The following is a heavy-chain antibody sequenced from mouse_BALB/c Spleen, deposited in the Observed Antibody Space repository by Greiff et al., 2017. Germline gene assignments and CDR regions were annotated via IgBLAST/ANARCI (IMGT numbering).Heavy chain of an antibody. CDR1: GFTFNTYA. Sequence: EVQLVESGGGLVQPKGSLKLSCAASGFTFNTYAMNWVRQAPGKGLEWVARIRSKSNNYATYYADSVKDRFTISRDDSQSMLYLQMNNLKTEDTAMYYCVRHDDGNYEDYAMDYWGQGTSVTVSS. J-gene: IGHJ4*01. CDR2: IRSKSNNYAT. V-gene: IGHV10-1*02. CDR3: VRHDDGNYEDYAMDY. D-gene: IGHD2-1*01.